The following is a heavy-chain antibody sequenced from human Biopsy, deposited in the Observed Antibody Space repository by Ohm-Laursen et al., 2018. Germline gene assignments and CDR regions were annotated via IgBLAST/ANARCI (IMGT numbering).Heavy chain of an antibody. CDR1: GGSISNNNYY. CDR2: IFYRGST. Sequence: TLSLTWAVSGGSISNNNYYWGWIRQPPGKGLEWIGSIFYRGSTHYKPSLKSRVNISVDTSKNQFSQKLNSVTAADTAVYYCARDYDTSGYYYVSWGQGTLVTVSS. CDR3: ARDYDTSGYYYVS. V-gene: IGHV4-39*01. J-gene: IGHJ5*02. D-gene: IGHD3-22*01.